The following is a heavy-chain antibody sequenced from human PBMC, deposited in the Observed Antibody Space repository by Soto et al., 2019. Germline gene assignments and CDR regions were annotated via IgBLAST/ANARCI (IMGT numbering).Heavy chain of an antibody. J-gene: IGHJ4*02. CDR1: GFTFSSYS. V-gene: IGHV3-21*01. CDR3: ARDSWTYYYDSSGYQCFDY. CDR2: VSSSSYI. D-gene: IGHD3-22*01. Sequence: GGSLRLSCAASGFTFSSYSMNWVRQAPGKGLEWVSSVSSSSYIYYADSVKGRFTISRDNAKNSLYLQMNSLRAEDTAVYYCARDSWTYYYDSSGYQCFDYWGQGTLVTVSS.